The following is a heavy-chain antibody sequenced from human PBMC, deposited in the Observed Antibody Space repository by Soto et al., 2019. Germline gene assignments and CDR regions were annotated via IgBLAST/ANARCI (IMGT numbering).Heavy chain of an antibody. D-gene: IGHD3-22*01. CDR1: GYTFTGYY. Sequence: ASVKVSCKASGYTFTGYYMHWVRQAPGQGLEWMGWINPNSGGTNYAQKFQGWVTMTTDTSTSTAYMELRSLRSDDTAVYYCARVPLTMIVVVMDDAFDSWGQGTMVTVSS. CDR3: ARVPLTMIVVVMDDAFDS. V-gene: IGHV1-2*04. J-gene: IGHJ3*02. CDR2: INPNSGGT.